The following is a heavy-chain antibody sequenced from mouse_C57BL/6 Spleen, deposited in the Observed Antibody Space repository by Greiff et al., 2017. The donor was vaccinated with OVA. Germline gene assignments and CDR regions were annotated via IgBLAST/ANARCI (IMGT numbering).Heavy chain of an antibody. CDR2: IHPSDSDT. J-gene: IGHJ2*01. V-gene: IGHV1-74*01. Sequence: VQLQQPGAELVKPGASVKVSCKASGYTFTSYWMHWVKQRPGQGLEWIGRIHPSDSDTNSIQKFKGKATLTVVNTSSTASMQLSSLTSEDSAVYYGAMYDYDGYFDYWGQGTTLTVSS. CDR1: GYTFTSYW. CDR3: AMYDYDGYFDY. D-gene: IGHD2-4*01.